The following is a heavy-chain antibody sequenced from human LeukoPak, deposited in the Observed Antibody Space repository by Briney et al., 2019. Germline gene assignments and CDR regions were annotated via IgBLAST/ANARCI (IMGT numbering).Heavy chain of an antibody. V-gene: IGHV1-2*02. D-gene: IGHD3-10*01. Sequence: ASVKVSCKASGYTFTDFYIHWVRQAPGQGPEWMGWINLHRGATDYAQKFRGRVTMTRDTSISLVYMELSRLKSNDTAVYYCARELRGSGYDPWGQGTLVTVSS. J-gene: IGHJ5*02. CDR3: ARELRGSGYDP. CDR1: GYTFTDFY. CDR2: INLHRGAT.